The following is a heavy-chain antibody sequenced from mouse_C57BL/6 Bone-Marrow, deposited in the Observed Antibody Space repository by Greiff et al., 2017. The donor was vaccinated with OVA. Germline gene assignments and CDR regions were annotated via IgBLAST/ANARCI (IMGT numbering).Heavy chain of an antibody. Sequence: QVQLQQPGAELVKPGASVKMSCKASGYTFTSYWITWVKQRPGQGLEWIGDIYPGSGSTNYNEKFKSKATLTVDTSSSTAYMQLSSLTSEDSAVYYCARRYYGSCYWYFDVWGTGTTVTVSS. CDR3: ARRYYGSCYWYFDV. D-gene: IGHD1-1*01. CDR1: GYTFTSYW. J-gene: IGHJ1*03. V-gene: IGHV1-55*01. CDR2: IYPGSGST.